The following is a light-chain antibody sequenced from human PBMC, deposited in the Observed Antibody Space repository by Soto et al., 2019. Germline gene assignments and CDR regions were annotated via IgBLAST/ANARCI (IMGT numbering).Light chain of an antibody. CDR1: SSDVGGYNY. Sequence: QSVLTQPRSVSGSPGQSVTISCTGTSSDVGGYNYVSWYQQHPGKAPQLMIYDVTKRPSGVPDRFSGSKSGNTASLTISGLQAEDEADYYCCSYAGSYTFLFGGGTKLTVL. CDR3: CSYAGSYTFL. J-gene: IGLJ2*01. V-gene: IGLV2-11*01. CDR2: DVT.